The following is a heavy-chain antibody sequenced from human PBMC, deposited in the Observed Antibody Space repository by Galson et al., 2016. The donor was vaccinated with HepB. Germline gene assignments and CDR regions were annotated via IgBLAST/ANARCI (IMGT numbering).Heavy chain of an antibody. CDR1: VGSISNYY. CDR2: IYITGST. Sequence: SGTLSLTCTVSVGSISNYYWSWIRQPAGKGLEWIGRIYITGSTNYNPSLKSRVTMSVDTSKNQFSLILSTVTAADTAVYYCARGTPRRAFDFWGQGTMLTVSS. V-gene: IGHV4-4*07. J-gene: IGHJ3*01. D-gene: IGHD1-14*01. CDR3: ARGTPRRAFDF.